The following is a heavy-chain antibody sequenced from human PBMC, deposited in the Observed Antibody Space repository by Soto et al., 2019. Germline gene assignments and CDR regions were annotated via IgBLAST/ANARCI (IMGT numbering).Heavy chain of an antibody. CDR3: ASDFKFAHADY. V-gene: IGHV4-4*07. Sequence: PSETLSLTCTVSGGSFSSYYWSWIRQPAGKGLEWIGRIYASGNTNYNPSLKRRVTMSVDTSKNQFSLKLSSVTAADTAVYYCASDFKFAHADYWGQGTQVTVSS. J-gene: IGHJ4*02. CDR2: IYASGNT. CDR1: GGSFSSYY. D-gene: IGHD3-10*01.